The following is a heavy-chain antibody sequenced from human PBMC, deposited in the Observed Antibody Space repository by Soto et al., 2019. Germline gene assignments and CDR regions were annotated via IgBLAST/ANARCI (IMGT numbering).Heavy chain of an antibody. D-gene: IGHD3-3*01. Sequence: ASVKVSCKASGYTFTSYAMHWVRQAPGQRLEWMGWINAGNGNTKYSQKFQGRVTITRDTSASTAYMELSSLRSEDTAVYYCARVLPAIYFRSGYFPPAGDAFDIWGQGTMVTVSS. CDR1: GYTFTSYA. J-gene: IGHJ3*02. CDR3: ARVLPAIYFRSGYFPPAGDAFDI. V-gene: IGHV1-3*01. CDR2: INAGNGNT.